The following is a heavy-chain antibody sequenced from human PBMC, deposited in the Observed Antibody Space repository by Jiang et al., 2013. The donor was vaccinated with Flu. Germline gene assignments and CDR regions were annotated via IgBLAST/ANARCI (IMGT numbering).Heavy chain of an antibody. D-gene: IGHD6-6*01. J-gene: IGHJ5*02. V-gene: IGHV5-51*01. CDR2: IYPGDSDT. Sequence: WVRQMPGKGLEWMGIIYPGDSDTRYSPSFQGQVTISADKSITTAYLQWSSLKASDTAMYYCARYSSSSQLDPWGQGTLVTVSS. CDR3: ARYSSSSQLDP.